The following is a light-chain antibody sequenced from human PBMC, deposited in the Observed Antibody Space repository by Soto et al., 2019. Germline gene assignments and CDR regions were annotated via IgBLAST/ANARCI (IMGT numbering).Light chain of an antibody. CDR2: EVS. J-gene: IGLJ3*02. CDR1: SSDVGGYKY. V-gene: IGLV2-14*01. Sequence: QSALTQPASVSGSPEQSITISCTGTSSDVGGYKYVSWYQQLPGRAPKLIISEVSNRPSGVSDRFTGSKSGTSASLAISGLRSDDEADYYCAAWDDSLSGPVFGGGTKLTVL. CDR3: AAWDDSLSGPV.